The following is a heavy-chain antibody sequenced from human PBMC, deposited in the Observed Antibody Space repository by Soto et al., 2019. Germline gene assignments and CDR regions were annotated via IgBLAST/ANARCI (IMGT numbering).Heavy chain of an antibody. CDR1: GGSISSYY. J-gene: IGHJ6*03. V-gene: IGHV4-59*01. Sequence: SETLSLTCTVSGGSISSYYWSWIRQPPGKGLEWIGYIYYSGSTNYNPSLKSRVTISVDTSKNQFSLKLSSVTAADTAVYYCARSITVTTNDYYYYYYMDVWGKGTTVTVSS. CDR2: IYYSGST. CDR3: ARSITVTTNDYYYYYYMDV. D-gene: IGHD4-4*01.